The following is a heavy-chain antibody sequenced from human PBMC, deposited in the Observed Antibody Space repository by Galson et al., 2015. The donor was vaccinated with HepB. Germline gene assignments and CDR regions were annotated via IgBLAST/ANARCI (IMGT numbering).Heavy chain of an antibody. V-gene: IGHV3-11*01. Sequence: LRLSCAAAGFTFSDYYMSWIRQAPGKGLEWVPYISSSGGSRYADSVKGRFTISRDNARNSLYLQMSSLKAADTAVYYCARAACGGDCYGDYMDVWGNGTAVTVSS. D-gene: IGHD2-21*01. CDR2: ISSSGGSR. CDR3: ARAACGGDCYGDYMDV. CDR1: GFTFSDYY. J-gene: IGHJ6*03.